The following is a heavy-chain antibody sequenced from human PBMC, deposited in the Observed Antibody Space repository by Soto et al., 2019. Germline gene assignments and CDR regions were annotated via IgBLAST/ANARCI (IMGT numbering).Heavy chain of an antibody. CDR2: IYWDDDK. CDR3: AHSNCSSGRSHAFGLAY. D-gene: IGHD2-2*01. Sequence: QITLKESGPTLVKPTQTLTLTCTFSGFSLSASGVGVGWIRQPPGKALEWLALIYWDDDKRYSPSLKSRLTITKDASKNQVVLTMTNMDPVDTATYFCAHSNCSSGRSHAFGLAYWGQGTLVTVSS. V-gene: IGHV2-5*02. J-gene: IGHJ4*02. CDR1: GFSLSASGVG.